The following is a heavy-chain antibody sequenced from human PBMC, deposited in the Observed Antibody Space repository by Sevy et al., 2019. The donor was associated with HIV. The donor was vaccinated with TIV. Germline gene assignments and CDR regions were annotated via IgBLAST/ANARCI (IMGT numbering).Heavy chain of an antibody. CDR1: GFTFSDYY. D-gene: IGHD2-15*01. V-gene: IGHV3-11*01. CDR2: ISGSGYTI. CDR3: ASQVVAATFDY. J-gene: IGHJ4*02. Sequence: GGSLRLSCAASGFTFSDYYMSWIRQAPGKGLEWVSYISGSGYTIYYAYSVKGRFTISSDNAKNSLYLQMNSLRAEDTAVYYCASQVVAATFDYWGQGTLVTVSS.